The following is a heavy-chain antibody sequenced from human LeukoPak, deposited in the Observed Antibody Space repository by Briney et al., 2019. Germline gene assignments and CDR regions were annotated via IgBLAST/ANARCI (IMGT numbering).Heavy chain of an antibody. D-gene: IGHD6-19*01. CDR2: IIPIFGTA. Sequence: SVKVSCKAPGGTFSSYAIGWVRQAPGQGLEWMGGIIPIFGTANYAQKFQGRVTITADKSTSTAYMELSSLRSEDTAVYYCARIKAPYSSGWYIMYYWGQGTLVTVSS. V-gene: IGHV1-69*06. CDR1: GGTFSSYA. CDR3: ARIKAPYSSGWYIMYY. J-gene: IGHJ4*02.